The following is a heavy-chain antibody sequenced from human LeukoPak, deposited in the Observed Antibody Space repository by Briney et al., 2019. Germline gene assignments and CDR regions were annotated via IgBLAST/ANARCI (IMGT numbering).Heavy chain of an antibody. CDR1: GFTFSSYA. J-gene: IGHJ4*02. CDR3: AKDQQSDGYNDMGFDY. CDR2: ISGSGGST. Sequence: PEGSLRLSCAASGFTFSSYAMSWVRQAPGKGLEWVSAISGSGGSTYYADSVKGRFTISRDNSKNTLYLQMNSLRAEDTAVYYCAKDQQSDGYNDMGFDYWGQGTLVTVSS. V-gene: IGHV3-23*01. D-gene: IGHD5-24*01.